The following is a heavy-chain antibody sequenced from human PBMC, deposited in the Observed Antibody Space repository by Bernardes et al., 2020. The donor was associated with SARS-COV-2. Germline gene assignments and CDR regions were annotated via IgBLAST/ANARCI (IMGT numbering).Heavy chain of an antibody. Sequence: GGSLRLSCAASGFTFSNAWMSWVRQAPGKGLEWVGRIKRKADGGTTDYAAPVKGRFTISRDESKNTLYLQMNSLKTEDTAVYYCTAHRDFDYWGQGTLVTVSS. V-gene: IGHV3-15*01. J-gene: IGHJ4*02. CDR3: TAHRDFDY. CDR2: IKRKADGGTT. CDR1: GFTFSNAW.